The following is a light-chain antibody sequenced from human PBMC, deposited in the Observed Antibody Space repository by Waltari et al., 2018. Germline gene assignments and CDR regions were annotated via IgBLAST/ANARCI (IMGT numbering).Light chain of an antibody. V-gene: IGKV1-39*01. CDR3: QQTYSSPQT. CDR1: QRISSY. Sequence: DIRMTQSPSSLSASVGDRVTITCRASQRISSYLNWYQQKPGKAPELLIYGAFNLQSGVPSRFSGSGSGTDFTLTISSLQPEDFATYYCQQTYSSPQTFGQGTTVDIK. CDR2: GAF. J-gene: IGKJ1*01.